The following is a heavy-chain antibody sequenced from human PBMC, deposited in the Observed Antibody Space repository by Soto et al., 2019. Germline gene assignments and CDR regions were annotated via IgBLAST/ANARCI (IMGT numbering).Heavy chain of an antibody. CDR3: ARGVEGIAAAGTQLKPNNWLDP. CDR1: GYTFTSYG. D-gene: IGHD6-13*01. Sequence: ASVKVSCKASGYTFTSYGISWVRQAPGQGLEWMGWISAYNGNTNYAQKLQGRVTMTTDTSTSTAYMELRSLRSDDTAVYYCARGVEGIAAAGTQLKPNNWLDPWGQGTLVTVSS. CDR2: ISAYNGNT. V-gene: IGHV1-18*01. J-gene: IGHJ5*02.